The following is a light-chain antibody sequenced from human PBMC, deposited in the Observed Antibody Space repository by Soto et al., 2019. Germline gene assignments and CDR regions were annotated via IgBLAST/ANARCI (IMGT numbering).Light chain of an antibody. CDR1: QSISTY. CDR2: SAS. V-gene: IGKV1-39*01. J-gene: IGKJ1*01. CDR3: QQSFDIPWT. Sequence: DIQMTQSPSSLSASVGDRVAITCRASQSISTYLNWYQQKPGKAPKLLIYSASSLQSGVPSRFSGSGSGTDFTLTISSLQPEDFATYSCQQSFDIPWTFGQGTKVEIK.